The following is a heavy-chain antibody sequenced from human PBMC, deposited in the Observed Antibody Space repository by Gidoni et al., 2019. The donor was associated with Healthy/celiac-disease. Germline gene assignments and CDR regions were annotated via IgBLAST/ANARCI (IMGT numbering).Heavy chain of an antibody. CDR3: ARDWGSVGAKHRCAFDI. J-gene: IGHJ3*02. Sequence: QVQLQESGPGLVKPSDTLSLTCTVSGGSISSYYWSWIRQPAGKGLEWIGRIYTSGSTNYSPSLKSRVTMSVDTSKNQFSLKLSSVAAEDTAVYYWARDWGSVGAKHRCAFDIWGQGTMVTVSS. CDR1: GGSISSYY. V-gene: IGHV4-4*07. CDR2: IYTSGST. D-gene: IGHD1-26*01.